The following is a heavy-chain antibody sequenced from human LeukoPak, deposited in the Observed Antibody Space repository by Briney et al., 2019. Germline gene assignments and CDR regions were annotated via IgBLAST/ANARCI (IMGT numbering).Heavy chain of an antibody. V-gene: IGHV3-30*12. CDR2: IWSDGSNK. CDR3: ARSGGGTYFDN. CDR1: GFIFSSYG. D-gene: IGHD2-15*01. Sequence: GGSLRLSCAASGFIFSSYGMHWVRQAPGKGLQWVAVIWSDGSNKDYGDSVKGRFTISRDDSKNTLYLQMNSLRADDTAVYYCARSGGGTYFDNWGQGTLVIVSS. J-gene: IGHJ4*02.